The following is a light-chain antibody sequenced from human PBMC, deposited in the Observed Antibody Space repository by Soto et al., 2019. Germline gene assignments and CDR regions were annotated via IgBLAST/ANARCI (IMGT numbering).Light chain of an antibody. J-gene: IGKJ4*01. CDR2: GAS. CDR3: QQNFNALS. Sequence: DIQMTQSPSSLSASVGDRVIITCRSSQSISRYLNWCQQKPGEVPKLLIYGASNLQGGVPSRFSGSGSGTDFTLTISSLQPDDFATYYCQQNFNALSFGGGTKVEIK. CDR1: QSISRY. V-gene: IGKV1-39*01.